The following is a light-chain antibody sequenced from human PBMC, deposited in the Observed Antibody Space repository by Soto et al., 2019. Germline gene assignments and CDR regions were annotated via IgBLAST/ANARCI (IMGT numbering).Light chain of an antibody. J-gene: IGLJ2*01. Sequence: QSALTQPPSASGSPGQSVTVSCTGTSSDVGAYKYVSWYQHHPVKAPKLIIFEVNKRPSGVPDRFSGSKSGNSASLTVSGLQAEDEADYYCSAYAGNNRLIFGGGTKLTVL. CDR3: SAYAGNNRLI. CDR1: SSDVGAYKY. CDR2: EVN. V-gene: IGLV2-8*01.